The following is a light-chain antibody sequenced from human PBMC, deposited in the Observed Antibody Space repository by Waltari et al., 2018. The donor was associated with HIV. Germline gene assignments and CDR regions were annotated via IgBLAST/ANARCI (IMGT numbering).Light chain of an antibody. CDR2: EVP. CDR3: SAYSGTNTCL. V-gene: IGLV2-23*02. CDR1: SSDIGYFNV. Sequence: QSALTQPASVSGSPGQSITISCTGTSSDIGYFNVVSWYQQRPDKAPKVLISEVPIRASGGSNRVSGSKSGDTAALTSAGLRAEDEAVYHCSAYSGTNTCLFGGGTKVTVL. J-gene: IGLJ2*01.